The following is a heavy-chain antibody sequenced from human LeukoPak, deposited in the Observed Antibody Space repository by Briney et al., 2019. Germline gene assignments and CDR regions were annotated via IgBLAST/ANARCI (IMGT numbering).Heavy chain of an antibody. Sequence: PGETLRLSCAASGFTFSSYGMHWVRQAPGNGLKWVAFIRNDGSNKYYADSVKCRFTISRDNSKTTLYLQMNSLRAEDTAVYYCAKDYYDSSGLFDYWGQGTLVTVSS. CDR1: GFTFSSYG. CDR2: IRNDGSNK. J-gene: IGHJ4*02. V-gene: IGHV3-30*02. D-gene: IGHD3-22*01. CDR3: AKDYYDSSGLFDY.